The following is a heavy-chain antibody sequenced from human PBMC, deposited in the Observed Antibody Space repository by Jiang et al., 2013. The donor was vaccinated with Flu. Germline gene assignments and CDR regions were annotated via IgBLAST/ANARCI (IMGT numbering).Heavy chain of an antibody. CDR1: GFRFSDYY. J-gene: IGHJ6*02. CDR3: ARVILDPAGWYFYGLDV. D-gene: IGHD2-15*01. Sequence: LVKPGGSLRLSCAASGFRFSDYYVTWIRQTPGKGLEWVSYISSSSTTIHFADSVKGRFTISRDNAKNSMYLQMNSLRAEDTAVYYCARVILDPAGWYFYGLDVWGQGTTVTVSS. CDR2: ISSSSTTI. V-gene: IGHV3-11*01.